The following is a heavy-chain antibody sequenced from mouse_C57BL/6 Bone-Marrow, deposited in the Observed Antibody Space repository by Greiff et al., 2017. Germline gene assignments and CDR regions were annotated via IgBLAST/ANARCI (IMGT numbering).Heavy chain of an antibody. D-gene: IGHD1-1*01. Sequence: VQLQQPGAELVMPGSSVKMSCKTSGYTFTSYGINWVKQRPGQGLEWIGYIYIGNGYTEYNEKFKGKATLTSDTSSSTAYMQLSSLTSEDSAIYFCASDYYGSSYWYFDVWGTGTTVTVSS. CDR2: IYIGNGYT. V-gene: IGHV1-58*01. J-gene: IGHJ1*03. CDR3: ASDYYGSSYWYFDV. CDR1: GYTFTSYG.